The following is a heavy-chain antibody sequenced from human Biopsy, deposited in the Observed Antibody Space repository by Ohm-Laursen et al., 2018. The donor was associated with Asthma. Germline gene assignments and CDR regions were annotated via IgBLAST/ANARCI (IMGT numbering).Heavy chain of an antibody. V-gene: IGHV4-39*07. CDR1: GGSISSNFYY. J-gene: IGHJ4*02. CDR3: VGFCSGGNCPDH. Sequence: SETLSLTCTVSGGSISSNFYYWGWIRQPPGKGLEWIGNIYKSGQVYYNLSLKSRVTISVDTSKNQFSLQLRSVTAADTAVYYCVGFCSGGNCPDHWGQGTLVTVSS. CDR2: IYKSGQV. D-gene: IGHD2-15*01.